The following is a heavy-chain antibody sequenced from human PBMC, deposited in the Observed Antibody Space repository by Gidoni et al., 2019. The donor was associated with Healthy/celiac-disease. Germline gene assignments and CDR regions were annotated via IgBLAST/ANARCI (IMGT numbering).Heavy chain of an antibody. CDR3: ARVGVDTAMAIDY. J-gene: IGHJ4*02. V-gene: IGHV3-21*01. CDR1: GFTFSSYS. Sequence: EVQLVESGGGLVKPGGSLRLSCAASGFTFSSYSMNWVRHATGKGLEWVSSISSSSSYIYYADSVKGRFTISRDNAKNSLYLQRNSRRAEDTAVYYCARVGVDTAMAIDYWGQGTLVTVSS. D-gene: IGHD5-18*01. CDR2: ISSSSSYI.